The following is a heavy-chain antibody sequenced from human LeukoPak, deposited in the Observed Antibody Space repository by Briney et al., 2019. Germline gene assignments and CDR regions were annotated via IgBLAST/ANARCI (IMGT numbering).Heavy chain of an antibody. D-gene: IGHD2-2*01. CDR2: INPNSGNT. Sequence: ASVKVSCKASGYTLTGSYMHWVRQAPGQGLEWMGWINPNSGNTNYAPKFQGRVTMTRDTSISTAYMELSRLRSDDTAVYYCARDVGEYCSSTNCYASHYWGQGTLVTVPS. CDR1: GYTLTGSY. CDR3: ARDVGEYCSSTNCYASHY. J-gene: IGHJ4*02. V-gene: IGHV1-2*02.